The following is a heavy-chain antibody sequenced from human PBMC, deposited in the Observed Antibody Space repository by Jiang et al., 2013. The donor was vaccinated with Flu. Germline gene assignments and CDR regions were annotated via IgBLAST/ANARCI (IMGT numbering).Heavy chain of an antibody. CDR3: ARGQADFWSGYYTWDSGYYYYGMDV. CDR2: IYYSGST. CDR1: GGSISSYY. Sequence: GSGLVKPSETLSLTCTVSGGSISSYYWSWIRQPPGKGLEWIGYIYYSGSTNYNPSLKSRVTISVDTSKNQFSLKLSSVTAADTAVYYCARGQADFWSGYYTWDSGYYYYGMDVWGQGTTVTVSS. V-gene: IGHV4-59*01. D-gene: IGHD3-3*01. J-gene: IGHJ6*02.